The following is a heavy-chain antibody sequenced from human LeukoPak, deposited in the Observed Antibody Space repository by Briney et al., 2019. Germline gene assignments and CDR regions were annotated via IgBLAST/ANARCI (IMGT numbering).Heavy chain of an antibody. J-gene: IGHJ6*03. V-gene: IGHV3-11*04. CDR2: ISSSGSTI. D-gene: IGHD4-17*01. CDR1: GFTFSDYY. Sequence: GGSLRLSCAASGFTFSDYYMSWIRQAPGKGLEWVSYISSSGSTIYYADSVKGRFTISRDKAKNSLYLQMNSLRAEDTAVYYCARDPYNGYYGDDYYYYMDVWGKGATVTISS. CDR3: ARDPYNGYYGDDYYYYMDV.